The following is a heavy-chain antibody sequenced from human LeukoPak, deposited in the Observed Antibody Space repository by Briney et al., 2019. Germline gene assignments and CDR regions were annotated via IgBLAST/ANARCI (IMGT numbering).Heavy chain of an antibody. D-gene: IGHD6-6*01. CDR2: IYYSGST. J-gene: IGHJ5*02. CDR3: ARSQHEYSSSVTWFDP. V-gene: IGHV4-39*01. Sequence: PSETLSLTCTVSGGSISSSSCFWGWIRQPPGRGLEWIGSIYYSGSTYYNPSLKSRAIISVDTSKNQFSLKLSSVTAADTAVYYCARSQHEYSSSVTWFDPWGQGTLVTVSS. CDR1: GGSISSSSCF.